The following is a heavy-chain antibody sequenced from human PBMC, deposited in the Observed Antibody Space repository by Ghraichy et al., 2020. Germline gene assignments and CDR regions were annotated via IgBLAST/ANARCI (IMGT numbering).Heavy chain of an antibody. Sequence: ETLSLTCAATGFSFNNFAMSWVRQAPGKGLEWVSGISASSYTANYGDSVKGRFTISRDNYKNTVFLQMHSLRAEDTAIYYCARNGEGIGADYGDFLAYWGQGILVTVSS. CDR3: ARNGEGIGADYGDFLAY. D-gene: IGHD4-17*01. V-gene: IGHV3-23*01. CDR2: ISASSYTA. J-gene: IGHJ4*02. CDR1: GFSFNNFA.